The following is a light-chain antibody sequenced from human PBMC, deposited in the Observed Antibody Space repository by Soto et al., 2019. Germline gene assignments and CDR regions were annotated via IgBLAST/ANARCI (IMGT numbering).Light chain of an antibody. Sequence: QSALTQPASVSGSPGQSITISCTGTSSDVGGYNYVSWYQQHPGKAPKLMIYDVSNRPSGLSNRFSGSKSGNTASLTISGHQAEDEADSYCSSYTSSSTLSVFGTGTQLTVL. CDR2: DVS. V-gene: IGLV2-14*01. CDR1: SSDVGGYNY. J-gene: IGLJ1*01. CDR3: SSYTSSSTLSV.